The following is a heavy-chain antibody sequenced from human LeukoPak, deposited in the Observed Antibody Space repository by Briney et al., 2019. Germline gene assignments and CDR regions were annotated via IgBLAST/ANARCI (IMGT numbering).Heavy chain of an antibody. CDR2: INPNSGGT. D-gene: IGHD3-9*01. J-gene: IGHJ5*02. CDR1: GYTSTGYS. V-gene: IGHV1-2*02. CDR3: ARLHDIPSKFP. Sequence: ASVKVSCKASGYTSTGYSIHWVRQAPGQGLEWMGWINPNSGGTKYAQKFQDRVTMTRDTSISTAYMGLSSLTSDDTAVYYCARLHDIPSKFPWGQGTQVTVSS.